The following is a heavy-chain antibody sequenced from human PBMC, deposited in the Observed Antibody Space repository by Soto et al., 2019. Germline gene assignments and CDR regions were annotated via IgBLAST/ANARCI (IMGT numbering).Heavy chain of an antibody. CDR3: ARDDDGTFYGMDV. J-gene: IGHJ6*02. Sequence: PSETLSLTCAVSGGSISSGGYSWSWIRQPPGKGLEWIGYIYHSGSTYYNPSLKSRVTISVDRSKNQFSLKLSSVTAADTAVYYWARDDDGTFYGMDVWGQGTTVTVSS. V-gene: IGHV4-30-2*01. CDR1: GGSISSGGYS. CDR2: IYHSGST.